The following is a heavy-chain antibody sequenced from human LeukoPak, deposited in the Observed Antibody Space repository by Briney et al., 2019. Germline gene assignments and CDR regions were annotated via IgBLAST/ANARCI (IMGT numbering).Heavy chain of an antibody. CDR3: VRRGYLDI. CDR2: ISTASSTI. J-gene: IGHJ3*02. V-gene: IGHV3-48*02. D-gene: IGHD1-1*01. CDR1: GFTFINFS. Sequence: GGSLRLSCAASGFTFINFSMHWVRQAPGKGLEWISYISTASSTIYYAGSVKGRFTISRDNARNSLYLQMNSLRDEDTALYYCVRRGYLDIWGQGTMVTVSS.